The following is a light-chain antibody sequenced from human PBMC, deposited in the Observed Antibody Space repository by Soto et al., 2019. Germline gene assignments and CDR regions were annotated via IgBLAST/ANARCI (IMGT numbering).Light chain of an antibody. V-gene: IGKV1-5*03. J-gene: IGKJ2*01. Sequence: DIQMTQSPSTLSASVGARVTITCRASQSVSSWLAWYQQRPGKAPQLLIYKASSFHSGVPSRFSVSGSGTEFTLTISSLHPDDFATYYCQQYYSYSSMYTFGQGTRLEIK. CDR2: KAS. CDR1: QSVSSW. CDR3: QQYYSYSSMYT.